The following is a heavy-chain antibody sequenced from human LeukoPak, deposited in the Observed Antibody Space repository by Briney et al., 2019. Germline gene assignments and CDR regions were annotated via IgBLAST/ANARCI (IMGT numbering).Heavy chain of an antibody. Sequence: SETLSLTCAVYGGSFSGYYWSWIRQPPGKGLEWIGEINHSGSTNYNPSLKSRVTISVDTSKNQFSLKLSSVTAVDTAVYYCARAPSRLRGSSRAFDTWGQGTMVTVSS. V-gene: IGHV4-34*01. CDR3: ARAPSRLRGSSRAFDT. CDR2: INHSGST. D-gene: IGHD1-26*01. J-gene: IGHJ3*02. CDR1: GGSFSGYY.